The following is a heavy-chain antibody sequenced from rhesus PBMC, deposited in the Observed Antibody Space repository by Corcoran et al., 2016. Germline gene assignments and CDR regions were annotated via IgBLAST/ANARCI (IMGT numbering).Heavy chain of an antibody. J-gene: IGHJ4*01. Sequence: EVQLVESGGGLVQPGGSLRLSCAASGFTFSSYDMSWVRQAPGKGVEWVSYISTTGKTIYYADSVKGRFTISRDNAKNSLSLQMSSLRAEDTAVYYCTRAGYGSGYYTGFFDYWGQGVLVTVSS. D-gene: IGHD3-28*01. CDR2: ISTTGKTI. V-gene: IGHV3-136*01. CDR3: TRAGYGSGYYTGFFDY. CDR1: GFTFSSYD.